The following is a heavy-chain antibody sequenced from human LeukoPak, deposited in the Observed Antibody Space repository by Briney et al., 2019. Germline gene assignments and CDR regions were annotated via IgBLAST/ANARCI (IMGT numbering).Heavy chain of an antibody. CDR1: GGSISSHY. Sequence: SETLSLTCTVSGGSISSHYWSWIRQPPGKGLEWIGYIYYSGSTNYNPSLKSRVTISVDTSKNRFSLKLSSVTAADTAVYYCARDLAYYYDSSGYYPGRYFDYWGQGTLVTVSS. CDR3: ARDLAYYYDSSGYYPGRYFDY. V-gene: IGHV4-59*11. D-gene: IGHD3-22*01. CDR2: IYYSGST. J-gene: IGHJ4*02.